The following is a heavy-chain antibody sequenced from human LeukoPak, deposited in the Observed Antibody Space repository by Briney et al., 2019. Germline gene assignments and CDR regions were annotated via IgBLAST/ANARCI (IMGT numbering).Heavy chain of an antibody. Sequence: PGGSLRLSCVASGFPFISYTMHWVRKAPGKGLEWVAVMSYDGSHKFHADSVKGRFTISRDNSKNTVYLQVNSLRAEDTAIYYCARDVGGYAFDSWGQGTLVTVSS. CDR3: ARDVGGYAFDS. CDR2: MSYDGSHK. J-gene: IGHJ4*02. D-gene: IGHD5-12*01. V-gene: IGHV3-30*04. CDR1: GFPFISYT.